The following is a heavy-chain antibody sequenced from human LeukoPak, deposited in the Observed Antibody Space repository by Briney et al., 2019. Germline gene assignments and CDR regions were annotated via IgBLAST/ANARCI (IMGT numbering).Heavy chain of an antibody. Sequence: VASVKVSCKASGYTFTGYYMHWVRQAPGQGLEWMGGIIPIFGTANYAQKFQGRVTITADKSTSTAYMELSSLRSEDTAVYYCARVGPYDILTGYYLDYWGQGTLVTVSS. V-gene: IGHV1-69*06. D-gene: IGHD3-9*01. CDR2: IIPIFGTA. CDR3: ARVGPYDILTGYYLDY. CDR1: GYTFTGYY. J-gene: IGHJ4*02.